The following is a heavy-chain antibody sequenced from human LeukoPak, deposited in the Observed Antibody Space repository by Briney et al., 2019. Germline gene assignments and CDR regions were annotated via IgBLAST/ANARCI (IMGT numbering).Heavy chain of an antibody. J-gene: IGHJ4*02. Sequence: GGSLRLSCAASGFTFSSYSMNWVRQAPGKGLEWVSSISSSSSYIYYADSVKGRFTISRDNAKNSLYLQMNSLRAEDTAVYYCARALYSYGQGYYFDYWGQGTLVTVSS. V-gene: IGHV3-21*01. CDR3: ARALYSYGQGYYFDY. CDR1: GFTFSSYS. D-gene: IGHD5-18*01. CDR2: ISSSSSYI.